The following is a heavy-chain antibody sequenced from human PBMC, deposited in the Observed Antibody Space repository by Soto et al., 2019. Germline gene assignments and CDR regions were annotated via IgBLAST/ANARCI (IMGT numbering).Heavy chain of an antibody. CDR1: GFTFSDYY. Sequence: GGSLRLSCAASGFTFSDYYMSWIRQAPGKGLEWVSYISSSGSTLYYADSVKGRFTISRDNAKNSLYLQMNSLRAEDTAVYYCAKQYSSSWYYFDYWGQGTLVTVSS. CDR2: ISSSGSTL. CDR3: AKQYSSSWYYFDY. V-gene: IGHV3-11*01. J-gene: IGHJ4*02. D-gene: IGHD6-13*01.